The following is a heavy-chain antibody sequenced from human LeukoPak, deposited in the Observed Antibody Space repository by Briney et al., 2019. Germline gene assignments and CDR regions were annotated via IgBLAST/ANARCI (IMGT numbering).Heavy chain of an antibody. CDR3: ARAEYGGNAGGF. J-gene: IGHJ4*02. V-gene: IGHV3-49*03. CDR1: GFTFSTYA. Sequence: GGSLRLSCAASGFTFSTYAMNWFRQAPGKGLEWVGFIRAKTYGGTTQYAASVKDRFTISRDDSKSIAYLQMNSLKTEDTAVYYCARAEYGGNAGGFWGQGTLVTVSS. D-gene: IGHD4-23*01. CDR2: IRAKTYGGTT.